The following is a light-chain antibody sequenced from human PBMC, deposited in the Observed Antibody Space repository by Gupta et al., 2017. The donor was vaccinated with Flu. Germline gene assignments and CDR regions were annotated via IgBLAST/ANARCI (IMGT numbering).Light chain of an antibody. CDR2: GPS. V-gene: IGKV3-20*01. CDR3: QQYAGSLGT. J-gene: IGKJ4*01. CDR1: RRMSSSY. Sequence: SVLTQSPGTLSLSRGERVTLSCRASRRMSSSYVACYQQTPGQAPRLLNYGPSSRAAGIPDRFSAGGSGTYFPPTISRLAPEDFAVYFCQQYAGSLGTFGGGTKVE.